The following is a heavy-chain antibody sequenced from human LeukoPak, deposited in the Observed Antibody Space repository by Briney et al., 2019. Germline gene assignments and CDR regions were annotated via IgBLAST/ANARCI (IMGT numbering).Heavy chain of an antibody. J-gene: IGHJ3*02. D-gene: IGHD2-2*01. CDR1: GFTFSSYS. CDR2: ISSGSSRI. Sequence: GGSLRLSCAASGFTFSSYSMNWVRQAPGKGLEWVSSISSGSSRIFYAASLKGRFTVSRDNAKSSLYLQMSSLRAEDTAVYYCARLPRDIVVVPADDGFDIWGQGTMVTVSS. CDR3: ARLPRDIVVVPADDGFDI. V-gene: IGHV3-21*06.